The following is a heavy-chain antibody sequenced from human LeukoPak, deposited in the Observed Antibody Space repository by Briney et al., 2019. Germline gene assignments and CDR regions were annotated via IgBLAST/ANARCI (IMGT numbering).Heavy chain of an antibody. Sequence: SETLSLTCAVYGGSFSGYYWSWIRQPPGKGLEWIGEINHSGSTNYNPSLKSRVTISVDTSKNQFSLKLSSVTAADTAVYYCARVLGYDFWSGFDAFDIWGQGTMVTVSS. J-gene: IGHJ3*02. CDR1: GGSFSGYY. V-gene: IGHV4-34*01. CDR2: INHSGST. D-gene: IGHD3-3*01. CDR3: ARVLGYDFWSGFDAFDI.